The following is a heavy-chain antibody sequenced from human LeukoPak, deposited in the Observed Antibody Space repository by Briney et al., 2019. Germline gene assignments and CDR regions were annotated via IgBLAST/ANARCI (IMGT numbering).Heavy chain of an antibody. Sequence: GASVKVSCKASGGTFSSYAISWVRQAPGQGLEWMGGIIPIFGTANYAQKFQGRVTITADESTSTAYMELSSLRSEDTAVYYCASNIAVAGTSGFDYWGQGTLVTVSS. V-gene: IGHV1-69*13. CDR2: IIPIFGTA. J-gene: IGHJ4*02. CDR1: GGTFSSYA. D-gene: IGHD6-19*01. CDR3: ASNIAVAGTSGFDY.